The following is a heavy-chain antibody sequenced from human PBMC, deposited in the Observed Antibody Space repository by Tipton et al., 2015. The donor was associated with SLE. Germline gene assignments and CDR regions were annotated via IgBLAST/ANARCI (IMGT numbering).Heavy chain of an antibody. CDR3: ARGGRWLQRDWYFDL. CDR1: GFTFSSYS. Sequence: SLRLSCAASGFTFSSYSMNWVRQAPGKGLEWVSSISSSSSYIYYADSVKGRFTISRDNAKNSLYLQMNSLRAEDTAVYYCARGGRWLQRDWYFDLWGRGTLATVSS. CDR2: ISSSSSYI. D-gene: IGHD5-24*01. J-gene: IGHJ2*01. V-gene: IGHV3-21*03.